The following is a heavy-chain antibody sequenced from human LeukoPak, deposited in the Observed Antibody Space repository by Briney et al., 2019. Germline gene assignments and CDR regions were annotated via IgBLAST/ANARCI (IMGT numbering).Heavy chain of an antibody. CDR3: TRGFYGGNPGYFDY. CDR2: IRSKAYGGTT. V-gene: IGHV3-49*04. D-gene: IGHD4-23*01. J-gene: IGHJ4*02. CDR1: GFTFGDYA. Sequence: GGSLRLSCTASGFTFGDYAMSWVRQAPGKGLERVGFIRSKAYGGTTEYAASVKGRFTISRDVSKSNAYLQMNSLKTEDTAVYYCTRGFYGGNPGYFDYWGRGTLVTVSS.